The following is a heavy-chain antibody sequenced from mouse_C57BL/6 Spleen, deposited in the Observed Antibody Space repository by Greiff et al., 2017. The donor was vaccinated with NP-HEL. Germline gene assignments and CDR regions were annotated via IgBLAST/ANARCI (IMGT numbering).Heavy chain of an antibody. J-gene: IGHJ3*01. D-gene: IGHD2-1*01. CDR2: ISSGGSYT. V-gene: IGHV5-6*01. Sequence: EVHLVESGGDLVKPGGSLKLSCAASGFTFSSYGMSWVRQTPDKRLEWVATISSGGSYTYYPDSVKGRFTISRDNAKNTLYLQMSSLKSEDTAMYYCARHRVKDALGAYCGQGTLVTVSA. CDR1: GFTFSSYG. CDR3: ARHRVKDALGAY.